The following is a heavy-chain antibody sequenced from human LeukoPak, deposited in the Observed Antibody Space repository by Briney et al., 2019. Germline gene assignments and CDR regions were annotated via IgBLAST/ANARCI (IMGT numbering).Heavy chain of an antibody. J-gene: IGHJ6*03. CDR3: AKDGESDTMSGSFFYYMDV. D-gene: IGHD1-26*01. Sequence: GGSLRLSCAASGFIFSNYVMNWVRQAPGKGLEWVSATGGSGHKTFYADSVKGRFTISRDNSKNTLFLEMSSLRAEETATYYCAKDGESDTMSGSFFYYMDVWGNGTTVTVSS. CDR1: GFIFSNYV. CDR2: TGGSGHKT. V-gene: IGHV3-23*01.